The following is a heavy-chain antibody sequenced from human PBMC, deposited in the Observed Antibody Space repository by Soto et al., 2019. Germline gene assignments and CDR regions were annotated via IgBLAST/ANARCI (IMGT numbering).Heavy chain of an antibody. CDR2: IIPSYDRT. V-gene: IGHV1-69*01. D-gene: IGHD4-17*01. CDR1: GDAFQSYA. Sequence: QVLLLQSGSEVKKPGSSVKVSCKASGDAFQSYAIHWVRQAPGQGLEYTGRIIPSYDRTKYAQKFQGRLTVTADLYTSTVYMELSSLRSEDTAVYYCARDPTNDYGDDTFDYWGQGTKVIVSS. CDR3: ARDPTNDYGDDTFDY. J-gene: IGHJ4*02.